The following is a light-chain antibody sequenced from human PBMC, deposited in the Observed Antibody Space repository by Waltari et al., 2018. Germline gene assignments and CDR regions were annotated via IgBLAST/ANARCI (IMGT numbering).Light chain of an antibody. Sequence: SYVLTQPPSVSVAPGQTATITCGGNNVGGRLVHWYQQRPGQPPVLVIYDDNNRPSGIPDRLPGSTSRNTATLTISRVEAGDEADYYCQVWETSSDHAVVIGGGTKVTVL. CDR1: NVGGRL. J-gene: IGLJ2*01. CDR2: DDN. V-gene: IGLV3-21*02. CDR3: QVWETSSDHAVV.